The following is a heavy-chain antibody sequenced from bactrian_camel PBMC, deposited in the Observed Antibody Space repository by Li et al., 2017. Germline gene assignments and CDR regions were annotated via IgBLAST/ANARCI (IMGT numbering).Heavy chain of an antibody. Sequence: VQLVESGGGLAQPGGSLRLSCAASGFPFSSYQMYWVRQAPGKGLEWVSGIKSDGGTTAYADSLKGRFTISRDNAKNTVYLQMNSLKPNDTGVYYCVRTPVGTSASYWGQGTQVTVS. CDR1: GFPFSSYQ. J-gene: IGHJ4*01. D-gene: IGHD6*01. CDR2: IKSDGGTT. CDR3: VRTPVGTSASY. V-gene: IGHV3S40*01.